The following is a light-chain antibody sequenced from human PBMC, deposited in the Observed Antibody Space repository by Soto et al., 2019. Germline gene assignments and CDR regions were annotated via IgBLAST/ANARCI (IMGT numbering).Light chain of an antibody. J-gene: IGLJ1*01. V-gene: IGLV1-44*01. CDR2: RNN. CDR3: AAWDDSRKGYV. Sequence: QAVVTQPPSASGTPGQRVTISSSGSSSNIGSNTVNWYQQLPGTAPKLLIYRNNKRPSGVPDRFSGSKSGTSASLAISGLQSEDEADYYCAAWDDSRKGYVVETGTKRTVL. CDR1: SSNIGSNT.